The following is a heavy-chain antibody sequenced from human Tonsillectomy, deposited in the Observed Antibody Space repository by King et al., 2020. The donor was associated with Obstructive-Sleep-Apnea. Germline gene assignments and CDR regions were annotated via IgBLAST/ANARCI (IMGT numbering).Heavy chain of an antibody. J-gene: IGHJ4*02. D-gene: IGHD3-10*01. CDR2: ISYEGSNK. CDR1: GFTFSSYG. Sequence: VQLVESGGGVVQPGRSLRLSCAASGFTFSSYGMHWVRQAPGKGLEWVAVISYEGSNKYYSDSVKGRFTISRDNSKNTLYLKMNSLRAEDTAVYYCAKNLGVRGAMGPYIYWGQGTLVTVSS. CDR3: AKNLGVRGAMGPYIY. V-gene: IGHV3-30*18.